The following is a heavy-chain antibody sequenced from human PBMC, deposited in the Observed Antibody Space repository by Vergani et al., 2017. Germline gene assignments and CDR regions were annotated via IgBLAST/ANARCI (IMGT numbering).Heavy chain of an antibody. CDR2: IIPILGIA. J-gene: IGHJ5*02. Sequence: QVQLVQSGAEVKKPGSSVKVSCKASGGTFSSYAISWVRQAPGQGLEWMGRIIPILGIANYAQKFQGRVTITADKSTSTAYMELSSLRSEDTAVYYCARAVGSGWYSWKCWFDPWGQGTLVTVSS. CDR3: ARAVGSGWYSWKCWFDP. V-gene: IGHV1-69*04. D-gene: IGHD6-19*01. CDR1: GGTFSSYA.